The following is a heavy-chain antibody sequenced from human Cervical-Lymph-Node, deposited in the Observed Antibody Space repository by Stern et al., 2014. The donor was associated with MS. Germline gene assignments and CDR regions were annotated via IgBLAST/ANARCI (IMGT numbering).Heavy chain of an antibody. Sequence: QVQLVQSGGGVVQPGRSLRLSCAASGFTFSSYGMHWVRQAPGKGLEWVAVIWYDGSNKYYTDSVKGRFTISRDNSKNTLYLQMNSLRAEDTAVYYCARDASVNFDYWGQGTLVTVSS. CDR2: IWYDGSNK. CDR3: ARDASVNFDY. J-gene: IGHJ4*02. CDR1: GFTFSSYG. D-gene: IGHD3-16*01. V-gene: IGHV3-33*01.